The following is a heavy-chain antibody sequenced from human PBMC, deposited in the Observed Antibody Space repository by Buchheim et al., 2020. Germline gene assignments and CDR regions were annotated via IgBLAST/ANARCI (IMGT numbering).Heavy chain of an antibody. CDR3: ARSPRYYYYGMDV. V-gene: IGHV3-33*01. J-gene: IGHJ6*02. CDR2: IWYDGSNK. CDR1: GFTFSSYG. Sequence: QVQLVESGGGVVQPGRSLRLSCAASGFTFSSYGMHWVRQAPGKGLEWVAVIWYDGSNKYYADSVKGRFTISRNNSKNTMYLQMNSLRAEDTAVYYCARSPRYYYYGMDVWGQGTT.